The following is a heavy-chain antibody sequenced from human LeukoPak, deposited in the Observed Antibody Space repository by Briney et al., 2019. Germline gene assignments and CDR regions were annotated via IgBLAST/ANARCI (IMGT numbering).Heavy chain of an antibody. CDR3: ARVPRITIFGAGDGPRFDP. V-gene: IGHV4-59*01. Sequence: SETLSLTCTVSGGSISSYYWSWIRQPPGKGLEWIGYIYYSGSTNYNPSLKSRVTISVDTSKNQFSLKLSSVTTADTAVYYCARVPRITIFGAGDGPRFDPWGQGTLVTVSS. D-gene: IGHD3-3*01. CDR2: IYYSGST. CDR1: GGSISSYY. J-gene: IGHJ5*02.